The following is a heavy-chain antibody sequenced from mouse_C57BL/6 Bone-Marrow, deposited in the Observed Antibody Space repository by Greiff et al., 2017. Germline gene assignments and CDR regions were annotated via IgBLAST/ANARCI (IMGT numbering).Heavy chain of an antibody. CDR1: GFSLTSYG. J-gene: IGHJ3*01. CDR2: IWGVGST. V-gene: IGHV2-6*01. Sequence: VPLVASGPGLVAPSQSLSITCTVSGFSLTSYGVDWVRQSPGKGLEWLGVIWGVGSTNYNSALKSRLSISKDNSKSQVFLKMNSLQTDDTAMYYCASIYYDYAWFAYWGQETLVTVSA. CDR3: ASIYYDYAWFAY. D-gene: IGHD2-4*01.